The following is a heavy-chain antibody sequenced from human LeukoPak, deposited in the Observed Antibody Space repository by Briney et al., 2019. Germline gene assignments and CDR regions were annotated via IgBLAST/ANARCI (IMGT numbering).Heavy chain of an antibody. CDR2: IYTSGST. CDR1: GGSISSGSYY. Sequence: SQTLSLTCTVSGGSISSGSYYWSWIRQPAGKGLEWIGRIYTSGSTNYNPSLKSRVTISVDTSKNQFSLKLSSVTAADTAVYYCARWAGGYCSSTSCRGYYYYYYMDVWGKGTTVTVSS. V-gene: IGHV4-61*02. CDR3: ARWAGGYCSSTSCRGYYYYYYMDV. D-gene: IGHD2-2*01. J-gene: IGHJ6*03.